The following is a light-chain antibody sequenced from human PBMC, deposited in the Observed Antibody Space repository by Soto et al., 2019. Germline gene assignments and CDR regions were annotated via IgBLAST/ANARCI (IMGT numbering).Light chain of an antibody. CDR1: QSVSIY. CDR2: DAF. Sequence: EMVMTQSPATLSVSPGDRATLLCRASQSVSIYVAWYQQKPGLAPRLLIYDAFTRAAGIPARFSGSGSGTEFSLTISSLQSEDFAVYYCQQYHDWPRTFGQGTKVEIK. J-gene: IGKJ1*01. V-gene: IGKV3-15*01. CDR3: QQYHDWPRT.